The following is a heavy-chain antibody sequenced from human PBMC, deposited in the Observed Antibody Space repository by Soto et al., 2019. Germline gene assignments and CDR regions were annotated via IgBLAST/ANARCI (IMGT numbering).Heavy chain of an antibody. J-gene: IGHJ4*02. Sequence: ESGGGLVQPGGSLRLSCAASGFTVSSNYMSWVRQAPGKGLEWVSVIYSGGSTYYADSVKGRFTISRDNSKNTLYLQMNSLRAEDTAVYYCASLGGDYDYVWGSYRYLVDYWGQGTLVTVSS. V-gene: IGHV3-66*01. CDR3: ASLGGDYDYVWGSYRYLVDY. CDR2: IYSGGST. D-gene: IGHD3-16*02. CDR1: GFTVSSNY.